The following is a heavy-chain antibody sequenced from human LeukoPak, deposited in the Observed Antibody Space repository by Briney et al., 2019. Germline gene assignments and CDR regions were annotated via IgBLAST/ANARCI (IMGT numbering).Heavy chain of an antibody. Sequence: GGSLRLSCTASGFTVSTNYMNWVRQAPGKGLEWVSLIFTGGSTYYADSVKGRFTISRDNSKNTLYLQMNSLRAEDTAVYYCARSSGSKYYSDYWGQGTLVTVSS. V-gene: IGHV3-66*01. D-gene: IGHD3-22*01. CDR3: ARSSGSKYYSDY. J-gene: IGHJ4*02. CDR2: IFTGGST. CDR1: GFTVSTNY.